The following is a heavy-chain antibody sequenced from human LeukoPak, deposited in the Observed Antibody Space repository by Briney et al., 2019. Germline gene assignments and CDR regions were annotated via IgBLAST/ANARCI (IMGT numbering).Heavy chain of an antibody. D-gene: IGHD3-22*01. Sequence: GGSLRLSCAASGFTSSSYWMSWVRQAPGKGLEWVANIKQDGSEKYYVDSVKGRFTISRDNAKNSLYLQMNSLRAEDTAVYYCARDEGYYYDSSGYYLFDYWGQGTLVTVSS. CDR2: IKQDGSEK. V-gene: IGHV3-7*01. CDR3: ARDEGYYYDSSGYYLFDY. J-gene: IGHJ4*02. CDR1: GFTSSSYW.